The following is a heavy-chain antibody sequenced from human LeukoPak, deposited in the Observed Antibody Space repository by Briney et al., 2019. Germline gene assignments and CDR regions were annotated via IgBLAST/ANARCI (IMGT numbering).Heavy chain of an antibody. J-gene: IGHJ3*02. Sequence: GGSLRLSCAASGFTFSSYEMNWVRQAPGKGLEWVSYISSSGSTIYYADSVKGRFTISRDNAKNSLYLQMNTLRAEDTAVYYCARWGLGKGDGFDIWGQGTMVTVSS. V-gene: IGHV3-48*03. CDR3: ARWGLGKGDGFDI. D-gene: IGHD3-10*01. CDR2: ISSSGSTI. CDR1: GFTFSSYE.